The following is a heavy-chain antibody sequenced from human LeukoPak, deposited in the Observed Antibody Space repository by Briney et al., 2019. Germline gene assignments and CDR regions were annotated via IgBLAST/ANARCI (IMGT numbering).Heavy chain of an antibody. Sequence: SETLSLTCTVSGDFIGSVSWSWIRQPPGKGLECIGSLFHSGDTNYSPSLKSRLTISVDTSKKQLSLKLKSVTAAGTAVYYCARLAFYYDRSGPADWYFDLWGRGTLVTVSS. D-gene: IGHD3-22*01. J-gene: IGHJ2*01. CDR2: LFHSGDT. V-gene: IGHV4-59*08. CDR1: GDFIGSVS. CDR3: ARLAFYYDRSGPADWYFDL.